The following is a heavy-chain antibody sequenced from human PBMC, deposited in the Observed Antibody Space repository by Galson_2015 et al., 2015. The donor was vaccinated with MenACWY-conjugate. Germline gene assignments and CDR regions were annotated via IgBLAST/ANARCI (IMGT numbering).Heavy chain of an antibody. J-gene: IGHJ5*02. V-gene: IGHV3-11*04. D-gene: IGHD6-13*01. Sequence: GWVAYMTSSGSTISYTDSVKGRFTISRDNAKNSLYLQMNSLRAEDTAVYYCARTAGSVPPWGLGTLVTVSS. CDR3: ARTAGSVPP. CDR2: MTSSGSTI.